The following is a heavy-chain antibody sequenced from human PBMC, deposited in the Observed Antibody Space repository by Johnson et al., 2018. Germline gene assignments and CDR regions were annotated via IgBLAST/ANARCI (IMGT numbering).Heavy chain of an antibody. J-gene: IGHJ5*02. Sequence: EVQLLESGGGLVKPGGSLRLSCAASGFTFSSYSMNWVRQAPGKGLEWVSSISSSSNYRYYADAVKGRFTISRDNAKNSLSLQMNSLRAEDTAVYYCARDRSGAMVTNWFDPWGQGTLVTVSS. CDR2: ISSSSNYR. CDR1: GFTFSSYS. CDR3: ARDRSGAMVTNWFDP. D-gene: IGHD5-18*01. V-gene: IGHV3-21*01.